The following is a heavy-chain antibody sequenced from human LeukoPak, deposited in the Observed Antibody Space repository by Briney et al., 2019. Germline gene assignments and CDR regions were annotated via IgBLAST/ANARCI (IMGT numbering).Heavy chain of an antibody. CDR3: ARSLDEVAGTYYFDY. CDR1: GYSISSGYY. Sequence: SETLSLTCTVSGYSISSGYYWGWIRQPPGKGLEWIGSIYYSGSTYYNPSLKSRVTISVDTSKNQFSLKLCSVTAADTAVYYCARSLDEVAGTYYFDYWGQGTLVTVSS. J-gene: IGHJ4*02. V-gene: IGHV4-38-2*02. D-gene: IGHD6-19*01. CDR2: IYYSGST.